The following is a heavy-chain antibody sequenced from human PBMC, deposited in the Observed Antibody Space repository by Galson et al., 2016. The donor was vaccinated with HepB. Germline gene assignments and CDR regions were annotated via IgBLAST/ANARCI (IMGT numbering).Heavy chain of an antibody. J-gene: IGHJ6*02. CDR2: IWSDGHKK. CDR3: ARDRTSYDSWSGKFNYAMDV. CDR1: GFNFNYYG. Sequence: SLRLSCSASGFNFNYYGMHWVRHAPGKGLEWVALIWSDGHKKYYGDSVKGRFTISRDNSEKMVYLQMNSLRAEDSALYFCARDRTSYDSWSGKFNYAMDVWGQGTTVAVSS. V-gene: IGHV3-33*01. D-gene: IGHD3-3*01.